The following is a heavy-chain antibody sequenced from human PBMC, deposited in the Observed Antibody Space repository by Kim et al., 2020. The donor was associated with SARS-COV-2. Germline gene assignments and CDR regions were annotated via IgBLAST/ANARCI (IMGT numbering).Heavy chain of an antibody. V-gene: IGHV3-74*01. CDR1: GFTFSSYW. D-gene: IGHD6-19*01. CDR3: ARVDGSGWFRAFDY. CDR2: INSDGSST. Sequence: GGSLRLSCAASGFTFSSYWMHWVRQAPGKGLVWVSRINSDGSSTSYADSVKGRFTISRDNAKNTLYLQMNSLRAEDTAVYYCARVDGSGWFRAFDYWGQGTLVTVSS. J-gene: IGHJ4*02.